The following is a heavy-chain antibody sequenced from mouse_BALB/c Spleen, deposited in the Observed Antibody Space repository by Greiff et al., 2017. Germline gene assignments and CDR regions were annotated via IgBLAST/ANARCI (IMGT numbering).Heavy chain of an antibody. J-gene: IGHJ2*01. Sequence: VQLQQSGAELVRPGTSVKVSCKASGYAFTNYLIEWVKQRPGQGLEWIGVINPGSGGTNYNEKFKGKATLTADKSSSTAYMQLSSLTSDDSAVYFCARIYYDYDKDYWGQVTTLTVSS. CDR2: INPGSGGT. CDR3: ARIYYDYDKDY. D-gene: IGHD2-4*01. CDR1: GYAFTNYL. V-gene: IGHV1-54*01.